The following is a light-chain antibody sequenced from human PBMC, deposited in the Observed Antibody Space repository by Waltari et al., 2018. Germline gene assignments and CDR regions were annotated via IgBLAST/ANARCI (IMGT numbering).Light chain of an antibody. CDR1: SSDVDAYNY. V-gene: IGLV2-23*02. J-gene: IGLJ3*02. Sequence: QSALTQPASVSGSPGQSITISCPGSSSDVDAYNYFSWYQQHPGKAPKLMIYDVTNRPSGVSNRFSGSKSGNTASLTISGLQADDEADYYCCSYAGTSTFVVFGGGTKLTVL. CDR2: DVT. CDR3: CSYAGTSTFVV.